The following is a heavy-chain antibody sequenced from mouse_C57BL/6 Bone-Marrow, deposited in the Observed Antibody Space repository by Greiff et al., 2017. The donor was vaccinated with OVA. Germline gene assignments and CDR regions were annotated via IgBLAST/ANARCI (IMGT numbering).Heavy chain of an antibody. J-gene: IGHJ3*01. CDR1: GYAFSSYW. Sequence: VQLQQSGAGLVKPEASVKISCKASGYAFSSYWMHWVQQRPGKGLEWIGQIYPGDGDTNDNEKFKGKATLTADKSSSTAYMHLSSLTSEDSAVYFCARGAYWGEGTLVTVS. CDR2: IYPGDGDT. V-gene: IGHV1-80*01. CDR3: ARGAY.